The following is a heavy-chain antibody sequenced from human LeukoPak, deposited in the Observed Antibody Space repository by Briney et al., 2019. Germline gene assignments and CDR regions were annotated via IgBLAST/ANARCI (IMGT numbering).Heavy chain of an antibody. Sequence: GGSLRLSCAASGFTFNNYAMSWVRQAPGKGLEWVSAISGSDGRIYYADSVKGRFTISRDNSKNTLYLQMNSLRAEDTAVYYCAKDCGGDCYTDRLDYWGQGTLVTVSS. CDR2: ISGSDGRI. CDR1: GFTFNNYA. CDR3: AKDCGGDCYTDRLDY. J-gene: IGHJ4*02. V-gene: IGHV3-23*01. D-gene: IGHD2-21*02.